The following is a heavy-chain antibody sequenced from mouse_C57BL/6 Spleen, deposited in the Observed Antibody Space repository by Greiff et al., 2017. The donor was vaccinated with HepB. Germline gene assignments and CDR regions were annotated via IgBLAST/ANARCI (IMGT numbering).Heavy chain of an antibody. CDR1: GYTFTGYW. J-gene: IGHJ4*01. Sequence: QVQLKQSGAELMKPGASVKLSCKATGYTFTGYWIEWVKQRPGHGLEWIGEILPGSGSTNYNEKFKGKATFTADTSSNTAYMQLSSLTTEDSAIYSGARRERDYGSYAMDYWGQGTSVTVSS. V-gene: IGHV1-9*01. CDR2: ILPGSGST. CDR3: ARRERDYGSYAMDY. D-gene: IGHD1-2*01.